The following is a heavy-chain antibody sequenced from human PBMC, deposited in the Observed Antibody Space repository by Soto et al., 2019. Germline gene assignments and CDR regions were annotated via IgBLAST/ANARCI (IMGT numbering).Heavy chain of an antibody. CDR2: IYYSGST. CDR3: ARRTYCSGGSCYPGTDAFDI. V-gene: IGHV4-59*08. Sequence: QVQLQESGPGLVKPSETLSLTCTVSGGSISSYYWSWIRQPPGKGLEWIGYIYYSGSTNYNPSPKSRVTISVDTSKNQFSLKLSSVTAADTAVYYCARRTYCSGGSCYPGTDAFDIWGQGTMVTVSS. CDR1: GGSISSYY. D-gene: IGHD2-15*01. J-gene: IGHJ3*02.